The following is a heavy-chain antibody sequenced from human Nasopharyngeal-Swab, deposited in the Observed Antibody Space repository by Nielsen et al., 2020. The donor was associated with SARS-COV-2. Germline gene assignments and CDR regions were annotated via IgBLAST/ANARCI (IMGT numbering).Heavy chain of an antibody. CDR3: ARIGCSSTSCYSFDY. J-gene: IGHJ4*02. CDR1: GGSISSYY. CDR2: IYTSGST. D-gene: IGHD2-2*01. Sequence: SETLSLTCTVSGGSISSYYWSWIRQPAGKGLEWIGRIYTSGSTNYNPSLKSRVTMSVDTSKNQFSLKLSSVTAADTAVYYCARIGCSSTSCYSFDYWGQGTLVTVSS. V-gene: IGHV4-4*07.